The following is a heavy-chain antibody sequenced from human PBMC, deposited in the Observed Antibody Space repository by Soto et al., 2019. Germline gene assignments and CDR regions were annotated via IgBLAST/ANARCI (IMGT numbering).Heavy chain of an antibody. J-gene: IGHJ4*02. CDR2: IIPVFATP. D-gene: IGHD3-10*02. CDR3: ASGAEVFRNNENYVPFEV. V-gene: IGHV1-69*13. CDR1: GGTMRSYA. Sequence: ASVKVSCKAVGGTMRSYAFSWLRQAPGQGLEWMGGIIPVFATPNHAQKFQDRVTISADESTSTVYMEQRRLTAEDSAVYFCASGAEVFRNNENYVPFEVWGQGTQVTVTS.